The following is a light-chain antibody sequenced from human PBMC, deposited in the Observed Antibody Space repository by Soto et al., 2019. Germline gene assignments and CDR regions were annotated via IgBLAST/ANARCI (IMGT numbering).Light chain of an antibody. CDR1: QSVSSSY. Sequence: DIVLTQSPGTLCLSPGERATLSCRASQSVSSSYLAWYQQKPGQAPRLLIYGASSRATGIPDRFSGSGSGTDFTLTISRLEPEDFAVYYCQQYNSSPWTFGQGTKVEIK. CDR2: GAS. V-gene: IGKV3-20*01. J-gene: IGKJ1*01. CDR3: QQYNSSPWT.